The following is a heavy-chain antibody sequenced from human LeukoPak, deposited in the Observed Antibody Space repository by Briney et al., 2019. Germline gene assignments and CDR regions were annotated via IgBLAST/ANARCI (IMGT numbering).Heavy chain of an antibody. Sequence: SETLSLTCTVSGGSISSSSYYWGWIRQPPGKGLEWIGSIYYSGSTYYNPSLKSRVTISVDTSKNQFSLKLSSMTAADTAVYYCARERNYDYVWGSYRYSRYFDYWGQGTLVTVSS. CDR3: ARERNYDYVWGSYRYSRYFDY. CDR1: GGSISSSSYY. D-gene: IGHD3-16*02. J-gene: IGHJ4*02. V-gene: IGHV4-39*07. CDR2: IYYSGST.